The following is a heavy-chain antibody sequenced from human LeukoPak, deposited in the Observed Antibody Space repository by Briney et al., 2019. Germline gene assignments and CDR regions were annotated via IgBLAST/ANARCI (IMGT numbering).Heavy chain of an antibody. V-gene: IGHV3-23*01. CDR1: GFTFSSYG. J-gene: IGHJ6*03. CDR2: ISRSGGST. D-gene: IGHD3-9*01. CDR3: AKGNFDWLHYYYYYDMDV. Sequence: GGSLRLSCAASGFTFSSYGMSWVRQAPGKGLEWVSAISRSGGSTYYADSVKGRFTLSRDNSKNTLYLQMNSLRAEDTAVYYCAKGNFDWLHYYYYYDMDVWGKGTTVTISS.